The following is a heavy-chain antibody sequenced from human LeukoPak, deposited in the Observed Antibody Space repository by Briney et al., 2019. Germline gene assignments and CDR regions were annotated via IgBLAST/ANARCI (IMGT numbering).Heavy chain of an antibody. CDR2: INSDGSST. V-gene: IGHV3-74*01. CDR3: ARTRITMIVGLASRFDY. D-gene: IGHD3-22*01. J-gene: IGHJ4*02. Sequence: GGSLRLSCAASGFTFSNYWMHWVRQAPGKGLVWVSRINSDGSSTNYADSVKGRFTISRDNAKNTLYLQMNSLRAEDTAVYYCARTRITMIVGLASRFDYWGQGTLVTVSS. CDR1: GFTFSNYW.